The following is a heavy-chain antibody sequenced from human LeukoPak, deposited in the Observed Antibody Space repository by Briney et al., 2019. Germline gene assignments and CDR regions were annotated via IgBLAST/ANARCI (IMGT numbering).Heavy chain of an antibody. V-gene: IGHV3-15*01. J-gene: IGHJ4*02. CDR2: IKSKTDGGTT. Sequence: PGGSLRLSCAASGFTVSSNYMSWVRQAPGKGLEWVGRIKSKTDGGTTDYAAPVKGRFTISRDDSKNMLYLQMNSLKTEDTAVYYCTTDRNYYDRSGYYFEDYWGQGTLVTVSS. CDR1: GFTVSSNY. CDR3: TTDRNYYDRSGYYFEDY. D-gene: IGHD3-22*01.